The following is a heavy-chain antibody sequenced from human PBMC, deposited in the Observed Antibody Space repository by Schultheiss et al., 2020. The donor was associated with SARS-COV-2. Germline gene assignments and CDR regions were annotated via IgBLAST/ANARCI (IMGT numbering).Heavy chain of an antibody. V-gene: IGHV3-11*01. Sequence: GGSLRLSCAASGFTFSNAWMSWVRQAPGKGLEWVSYISSSGSTIYYADSVKGRFTISRDNSSNTLYLQMNSLRSEDTAVYYCARDPPSYDYYYYGMDVWGQGTTVTVSS. CDR2: ISSSGSTI. CDR3: ARDPPSYDYYYYGMDV. D-gene: IGHD4-17*01. CDR1: GFTFSNAW. J-gene: IGHJ6*02.